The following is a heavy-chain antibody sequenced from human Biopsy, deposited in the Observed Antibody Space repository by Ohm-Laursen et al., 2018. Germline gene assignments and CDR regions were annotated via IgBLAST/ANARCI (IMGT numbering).Heavy chain of an antibody. CDR1: GFTFGDYH. CDR3: ATDGAGSYNEN. Sequence: SLRLSCAASGFTFGDYHMSWIRQAPGKGLEWLSYISGSGVTKMYADSVKGRFTVSRDNAKNSLYLEMNNLTVEDTAVYYCATDGAGSYNENWGQGTLVSVSS. D-gene: IGHD3-10*01. CDR2: ISGSGVTK. J-gene: IGHJ4*02. V-gene: IGHV3-11*01.